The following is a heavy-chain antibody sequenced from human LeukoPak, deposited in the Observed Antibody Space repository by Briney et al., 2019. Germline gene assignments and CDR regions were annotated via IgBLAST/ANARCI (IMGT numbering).Heavy chain of an antibody. CDR2: ISSSSTYI. V-gene: IGHV3-21*01. CDR1: GITFSSYS. D-gene: IGHD4-23*01. J-gene: IGHJ4*02. CDR3: ARGRPHGNDY. Sequence: GGSLRLSCAASGITFSSYSMNWVRQAPGKGLEWVSSISSSSTYIYYADSVKGRFSISRDNAKNTLYLQMNSLRVEDTAVYYCARGRPHGNDYWGQGTLVTVSS.